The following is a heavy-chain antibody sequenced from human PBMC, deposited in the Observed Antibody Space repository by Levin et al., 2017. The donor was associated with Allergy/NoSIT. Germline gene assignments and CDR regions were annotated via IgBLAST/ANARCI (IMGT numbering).Heavy chain of an antibody. V-gene: IGHV4-4*02. CDR3: RGSSGWYSRPYYFDY. CDR2: IYHSGST. CDR1: GGSISSSNW. D-gene: IGHD6-19*01. Sequence: SETLSLTCAVSGGSISSSNWWSWVRQPPGKGLEWIGEIYHSGSTNYNPSLKSRVTISVDKSKNQFSLKLSSVTAADTAVYYCRGSSGWYSRPYYFDYWGQGTLVTVSS. J-gene: IGHJ4*02.